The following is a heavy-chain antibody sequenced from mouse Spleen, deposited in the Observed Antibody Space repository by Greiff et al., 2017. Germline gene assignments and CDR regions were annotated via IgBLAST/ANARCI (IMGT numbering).Heavy chain of an antibody. J-gene: IGHJ2*01. CDR2: IHPNSGST. D-gene: IGHD2-3*01. Sequence: QVHVKQPGAELVKPGASVKLSCKASGYTFTSYWMHWVKQRPGQGLEWIGMIHPNSGSTNYNEKFKSKATLTVDKSSSTAYMQLSSLTSEDSAVYYCARFMMGRRDYWGQGTTLTVSS. CDR3: ARFMMGRRDY. V-gene: IGHV1-64*01. CDR1: GYTFTSYW.